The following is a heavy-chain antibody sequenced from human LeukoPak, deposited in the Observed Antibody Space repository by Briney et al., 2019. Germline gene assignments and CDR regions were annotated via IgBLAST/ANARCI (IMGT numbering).Heavy chain of an antibody. J-gene: IGHJ4*02. CDR1: GFTFSTYV. CDR2: ISSNGDNT. V-gene: IGHV3-64D*06. Sequence: GGSLRLSCAASGFTFSTYVMHWVRQAPGKGLEYVSAISSNGDNTYYADSVKGRFTISRDNSKDTLYLQMSSLRADDTAVYYCVRGTGYWGQGTLVTVSS. CDR3: VRGTGY.